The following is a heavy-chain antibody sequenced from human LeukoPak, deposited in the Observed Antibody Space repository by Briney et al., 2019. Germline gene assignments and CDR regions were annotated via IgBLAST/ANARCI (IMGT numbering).Heavy chain of an antibody. Sequence: PSETLSLTCAVYGGSFSGYYWSWIRQPPGKGLEWIGEINHSGSTNYNPSLKSRVTISVDTSKNQFSLKLSSVTAADTAVYYCARGGIAAAGIGPRSLDYWGQGTLVTVSS. D-gene: IGHD6-13*01. V-gene: IGHV4-34*01. J-gene: IGHJ4*02. CDR3: ARGGIAAAGIGPRSLDY. CDR1: GGSFSGYY. CDR2: INHSGST.